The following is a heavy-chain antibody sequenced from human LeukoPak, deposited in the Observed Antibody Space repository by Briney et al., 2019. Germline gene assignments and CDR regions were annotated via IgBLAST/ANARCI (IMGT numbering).Heavy chain of an antibody. CDR2: VYSGGST. CDR1: GVTFSDDY. Sequence: GGSLRLSCAAPGVTFSDDYMSWGREAPGEGVGWVSVVYSGGSTYYADSVKGRFTISTDNSKNTLYLQMSSLRAEDTAVYYCARDSPDRFHDAFDIWGQGTMVTVSS. CDR3: ARDSPDRFHDAFDI. V-gene: IGHV3-66*01. J-gene: IGHJ3*02. D-gene: IGHD3-10*01.